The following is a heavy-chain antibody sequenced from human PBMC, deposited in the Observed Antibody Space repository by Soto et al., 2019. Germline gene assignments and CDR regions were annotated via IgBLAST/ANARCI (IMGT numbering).Heavy chain of an antibody. CDR1: GYSISGGYY. D-gene: IGHD3-16*01. CDR2: IYHSGST. J-gene: IGHJ4*02. Sequence: SETLSLTCAVSGYSISGGYYWGWIRQPPGKGLEWIGSIYHSGSTYYNPSLKSRVTISVDTSKNQFSPKLSSVTAADTAVYYCARGRTWGHFDYWGQGTLVTVSA. V-gene: IGHV4-38-2*01. CDR3: ARGRTWGHFDY.